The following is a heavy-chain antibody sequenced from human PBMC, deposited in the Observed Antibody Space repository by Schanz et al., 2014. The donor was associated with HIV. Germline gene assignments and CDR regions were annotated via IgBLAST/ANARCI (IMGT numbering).Heavy chain of an antibody. V-gene: IGHV3-30*18. Sequence: QVQLVESGGGVVQPGRSLRVSCAASGFTFNSYGMHWVRQAPGKGLEWVAVISYDGSRKHFADSVKGRFTISRDNSKNTLYLQMKSLRAEDTAVYYCAKDRNYYDSRYRGKGNYYYYYGMDVWSQGTTVTVSS. J-gene: IGHJ6*02. CDR2: ISYDGSRK. CDR1: GFTFNSYG. D-gene: IGHD3-22*01. CDR3: AKDRNYYDSRYRGKGNYYYYYGMDV.